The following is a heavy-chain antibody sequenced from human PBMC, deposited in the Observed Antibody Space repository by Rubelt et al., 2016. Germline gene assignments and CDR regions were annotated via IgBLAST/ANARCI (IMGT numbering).Heavy chain of an antibody. Sequence: QVQLVQSGAEVKKPGSSVKVSCKASGGTFSSYAISWVRQAPGQGLEWMGRIIPILGIANYAQKFQGRVTITADKSTSTAYMELSSLRSEDTAVYYCARFALPAVTTAYYYYYALDVWGQGTTVTVSS. D-gene: IGHD4-17*01. V-gene: IGHV1-69*04. J-gene: IGHJ6*02. CDR1: GGTFSSYA. CDR2: IIPILGIA. CDR3: ARFALPAVTTAYYYYYALDV.